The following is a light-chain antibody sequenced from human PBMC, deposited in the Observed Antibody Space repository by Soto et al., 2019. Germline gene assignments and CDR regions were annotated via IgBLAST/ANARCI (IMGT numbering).Light chain of an antibody. Sequence: DIQMTQSPSSLSASVGDRVTITCQASQDISNYLNWYQQKPGKAPKLLIYDASNLETGVPSRFSGSGSWSDFTYTISRLQPEDIATYYCQQYDSLPPITFGQGTRLEIK. CDR3: QQYDSLPPIT. CDR2: DAS. CDR1: QDISNY. V-gene: IGKV1-33*01. J-gene: IGKJ5*01.